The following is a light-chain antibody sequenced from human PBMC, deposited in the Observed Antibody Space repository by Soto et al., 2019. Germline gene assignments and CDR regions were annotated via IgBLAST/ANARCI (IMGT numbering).Light chain of an antibody. CDR2: EVS. CDR1: SSDVGGYNY. CDR3: SSYTSSSTRV. V-gene: IGLV2-14*01. J-gene: IGLJ3*02. Sequence: QSVLTQPASVSGSPGQSITISCTGTSSDVGGYNYVSWYQQHPGKAPKLMIYEVSHRPSGVSNRFSGSKSGNTASLTVSGLQAEDEADYYCSSYTSSSTRVFGGGTKLTLL.